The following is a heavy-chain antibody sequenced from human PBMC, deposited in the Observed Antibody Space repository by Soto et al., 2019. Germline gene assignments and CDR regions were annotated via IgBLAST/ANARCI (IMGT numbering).Heavy chain of an antibody. D-gene: IGHD2-21*02. CDR2: IWYDGSNK. Sequence: GGSLRLSCAASGFTFSSYGMHWVRQAPGKGLEWVAVIWYDGSNKYYADSVKGRFTISRDNSKNTLYLQMNSLRAEDTAVYYCARVTALNYYFDYWGQGTLVTVSS. CDR1: GFTFSSYG. J-gene: IGHJ4*02. V-gene: IGHV3-33*01. CDR3: ARVTALNYYFDY.